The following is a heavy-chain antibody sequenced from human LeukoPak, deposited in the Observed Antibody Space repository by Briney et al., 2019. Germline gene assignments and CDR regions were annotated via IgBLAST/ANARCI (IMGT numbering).Heavy chain of an antibody. CDR3: ARYSGSYSGFDY. D-gene: IGHD1-26*01. V-gene: IGHV4-39*01. CDR2: IYYGGST. CDR1: GGSISSSSYY. J-gene: IGHJ4*02. Sequence: NSSETLSLTCTVSGGSISSSSYYWGWIRQPPGKGLEWIGTIYYGGSTYYNPSLKSRVTISVDTSKNQFSLKLRSVTAADTAVYYCARYSGSYSGFDYWGQGTLVTVSS.